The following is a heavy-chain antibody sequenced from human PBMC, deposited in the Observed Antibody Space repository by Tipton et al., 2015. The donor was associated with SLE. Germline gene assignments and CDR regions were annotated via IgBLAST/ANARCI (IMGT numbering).Heavy chain of an antibody. D-gene: IGHD3-22*01. CDR2: ISGSGGST. CDR1: GFTFSSYS. J-gene: IGHJ4*02. Sequence: GSLRLSCAASGFTFSSYSMNWVRQAPGKGLEWVSAISGSGGSTYYADSVKGRFTISRDNSKNTLYLQMNSLRAEDAAVYYCAKEGYYYDSSGYSYFDYWGQGTLVTVSS. CDR3: AKEGYYYDSSGYSYFDY. V-gene: IGHV3-23*01.